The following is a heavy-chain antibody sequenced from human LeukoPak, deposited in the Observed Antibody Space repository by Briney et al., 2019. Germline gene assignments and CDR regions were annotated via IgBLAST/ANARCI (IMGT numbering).Heavy chain of an antibody. CDR1: GFTFSSYW. V-gene: IGHV3-74*01. Sequence: GGSLRLSCAASGFTFSSYWMQWVRQAPGKGLVWVSRIKNDGSVTNYADSVKGRYTISRDNAKNTLYLQVNSLRAEDTAVYYCARYNAAAGDYWGQGTLVTVSS. CDR2: IKNDGSVT. D-gene: IGHD6-13*01. CDR3: ARYNAAAGDY. J-gene: IGHJ4*02.